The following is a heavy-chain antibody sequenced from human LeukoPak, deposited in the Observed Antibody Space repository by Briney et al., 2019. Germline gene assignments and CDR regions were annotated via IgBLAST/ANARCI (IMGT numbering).Heavy chain of an antibody. CDR2: IDTAGDT. D-gene: IGHD2-2*02. Sequence: GGSLRLSCAASGFTVSKYDMHWIRQTPGEGLKWVSAIDTAGDTYFADSVKGRFTISRENAKNSVSLQMNSLRIGDTAVYYCARDVVVPAAILEPLSGTWGQGTLVTVSS. CDR3: ARDVVVPAAILEPLSGT. V-gene: IGHV3-13*01. CDR1: GFTVSKYD. J-gene: IGHJ4*02.